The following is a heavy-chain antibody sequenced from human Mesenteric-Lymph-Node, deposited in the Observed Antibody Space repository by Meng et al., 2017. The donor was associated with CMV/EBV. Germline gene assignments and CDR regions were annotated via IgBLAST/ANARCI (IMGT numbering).Heavy chain of an antibody. CDR2: ISGSGGST. D-gene: IGHD6-13*01. CDR1: GSSFSSYA. CDR3: AKGSSQAAARQGLGY. Sequence: GESLKISCAASGSSFSSYAMSWVRQAPGKGLEWVSGISGSGGSTYYADSVKGRFSISRDNSKDTLFLQMNSLRAEDTAVYYCAKGSSQAAARQGLGYGGQGALVTVSS. V-gene: IGHV3-23*01. J-gene: IGHJ4*02.